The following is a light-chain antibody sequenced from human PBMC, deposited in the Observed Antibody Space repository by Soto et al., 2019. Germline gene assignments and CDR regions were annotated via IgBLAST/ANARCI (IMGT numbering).Light chain of an antibody. CDR1: SSNIGAGYD. J-gene: IGLJ2*01. Sequence: QSVLTQPPSVSGAPGQRVTISCTGSSSNIGAGYDVHWYQQLPGTAPKLLIYGTSNRPSGIPDRFSGSKSGTSASLAITGLQAEDEADYYCQSYDTSLSGPVVFGGGTQLTVL. CDR2: GTS. CDR3: QSYDTSLSGPVV. V-gene: IGLV1-40*01.